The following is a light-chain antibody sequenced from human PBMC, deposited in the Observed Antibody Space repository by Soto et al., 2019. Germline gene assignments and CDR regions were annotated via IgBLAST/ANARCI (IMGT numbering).Light chain of an antibody. CDR1: ESVSSRY. CDR2: GAS. Sequence: EIVLTQSPGTLSLSPGERGTLSCRASESVSSRYFAWYQQKPGQAPRLLLYGASSRATGIPDRFSGSGSGTDFTLTISRLEPEDFAVYYCQQSGRSPRTFGQGTKV. CDR3: QQSGRSPRT. V-gene: IGKV3-20*01. J-gene: IGKJ1*01.